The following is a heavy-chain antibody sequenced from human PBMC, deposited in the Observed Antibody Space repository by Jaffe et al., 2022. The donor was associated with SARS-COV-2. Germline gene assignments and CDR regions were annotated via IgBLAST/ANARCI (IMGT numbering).Heavy chain of an antibody. J-gene: IGHJ6*02. Sequence: QVQLVESGGGVVQPGRSLRLSCAASGFTFSSYAMHWVRQAPGKGLEWVAVISYDGSNKYYADSVKGRFTISRDNSKNTLYLQMNSLRAEDTAVYYCARDLGNYYYYGMDVWGQGTTVTVSS. D-gene: IGHD3-16*01. V-gene: IGHV3-30-3*01. CDR2: ISYDGSNK. CDR3: ARDLGNYYYYGMDV. CDR1: GFTFSSYA.